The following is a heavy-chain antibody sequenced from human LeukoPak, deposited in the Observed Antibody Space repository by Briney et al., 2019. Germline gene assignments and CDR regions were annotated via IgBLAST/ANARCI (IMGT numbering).Heavy chain of an antibody. V-gene: IGHV3-53*01. J-gene: IGHJ4*02. CDR1: GLGVRGSY. CDR3: TRDLTGTTWSENDY. Sequence: GGSLRLSCVASGLGVRGSYMSWVRQAPGKGLEWVSVIYSGDRTYYADSVKGRFTISRDTSKNTLYLQMNNLRADDTAMYYCTRDLTGTTWSENDYWGQGTLVTISS. D-gene: IGHD6-13*01. CDR2: IYSGDRT.